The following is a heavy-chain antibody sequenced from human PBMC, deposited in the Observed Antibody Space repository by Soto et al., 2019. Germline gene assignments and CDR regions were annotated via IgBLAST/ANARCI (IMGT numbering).Heavy chain of an antibody. Sequence: GASVKVSCKASGGTFSSYAISWVRQAPGQGLEWMGGIIPIFGTANYAQKFQGRVTITAGESTSTAYMELSSLRSEDTAVYYCARDRCSGGSCYGTNDAFDIWGQGTMVTVSS. V-gene: IGHV1-69*13. J-gene: IGHJ3*02. CDR1: GGTFSSYA. CDR3: ARDRCSGGSCYGTNDAFDI. D-gene: IGHD2-15*01. CDR2: IIPIFGTA.